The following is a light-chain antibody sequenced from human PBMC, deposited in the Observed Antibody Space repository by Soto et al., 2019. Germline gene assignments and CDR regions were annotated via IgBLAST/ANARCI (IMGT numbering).Light chain of an antibody. J-gene: IGLJ1*01. CDR1: TGAVTSGHY. Sequence: QAVVTQEPSLTVSPGGTVTLTCDSSTGAVTSGHYPYWFQQKPGQAPRTLIYDATKKHSWTPVRFSGSLLGGKAALTLSGAQPEDEAEYYCLLSYCGAYDVFGTGTKVTVL. CDR3: LLSYCGAYDV. V-gene: IGLV7-46*01. CDR2: DAT.